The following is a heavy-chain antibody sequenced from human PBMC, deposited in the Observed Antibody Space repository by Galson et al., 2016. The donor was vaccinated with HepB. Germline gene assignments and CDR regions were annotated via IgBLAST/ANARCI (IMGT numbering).Heavy chain of an antibody. CDR2: IWYDGSNQ. V-gene: IGHV3-33*08. CDR3: ARDRDPSCTGWHQLDS. J-gene: IGHJ5*01. CDR1: GFNFYDHA. D-gene: IGHD6-19*01. Sequence: SLRLSCAASGFNFYDHAMHWVRQAPGKGLKWVAVIWYDGSNQYYADSVKGRFTISRDNSKNTLYLQINSLRAEDTAVYYCARDRDPSCTGWHQLDSWGQGTLVTVSS.